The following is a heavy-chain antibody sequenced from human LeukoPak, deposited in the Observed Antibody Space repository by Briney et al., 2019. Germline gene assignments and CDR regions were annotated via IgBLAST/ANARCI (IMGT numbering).Heavy chain of an antibody. V-gene: IGHV4-4*02. Sequence: SETLSLTCAISGGSISSSNWWTWVRQPPGKGLEWVGEIYLRGNTNYNPSLKSRVAISVDTSNNQFSLNLNFVTAADTAVYYCARGSRGDGAAFDIWGQGTLVTVSS. J-gene: IGHJ3*02. CDR1: GGSISSSNW. CDR2: IYLRGNT. D-gene: IGHD7-27*01. CDR3: ARGSRGDGAAFDI.